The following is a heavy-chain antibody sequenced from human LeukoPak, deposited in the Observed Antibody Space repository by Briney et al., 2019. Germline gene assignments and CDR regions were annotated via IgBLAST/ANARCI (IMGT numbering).Heavy chain of an antibody. J-gene: IGHJ4*02. V-gene: IGHV4-39*01. CDR2: IYYSGST. CDR3: ARHADHYYFDH. CDR1: GGSISSSSYY. Sequence: SETLSLTCTVSGGSISSSSYYWGWIRQPPGKGLEWIGSIYYSGSTYYNPSLKSRVTISVDTSKNQFSLKLSSVPAADTALYYCARHADHYYFDHWGQGTLVTVSS.